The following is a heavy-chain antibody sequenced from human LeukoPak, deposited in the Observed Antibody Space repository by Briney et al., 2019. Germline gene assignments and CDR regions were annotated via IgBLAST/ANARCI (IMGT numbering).Heavy chain of an antibody. CDR2: IVVGSGNT. CDR3: AADKAPTDTYNWVDP. CDR1: GFSFTDSY. J-gene: IGHJ5*02. D-gene: IGHD1-1*01. V-gene: IGHV1-58*01. Sequence: SVKVSFKASGFSFTDSYVHWMRQARGQRPEWIGWIVVGSGNTNYAQKFQERVSFTRDTSTSTAYMELSSLRPEDTAVYYCAADKAPTDTYNWVDPWGQGTQVIVSS.